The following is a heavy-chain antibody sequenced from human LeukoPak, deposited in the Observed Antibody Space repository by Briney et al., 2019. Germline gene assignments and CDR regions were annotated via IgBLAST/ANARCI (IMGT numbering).Heavy chain of an antibody. Sequence: PGGSLRLSCAASGFTFSSYSFNWVRQAPGKGLEWVSYISSSGSTIYYADSVKGRFTISRDNAKNSLYLQMNSLRAEDTAVYYCARDLDSSGWYYWYFDLWGRGTLVTVSS. CDR2: ISSSGSTI. CDR1: GFTFSSYS. D-gene: IGHD6-19*01. CDR3: ARDLDSSGWYYWYFDL. J-gene: IGHJ2*01. V-gene: IGHV3-48*03.